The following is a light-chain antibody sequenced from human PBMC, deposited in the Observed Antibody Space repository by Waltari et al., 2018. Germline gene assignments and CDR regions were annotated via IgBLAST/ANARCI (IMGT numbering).Light chain of an antibody. CDR1: QSVSRA. Sequence: EIVLTQSPGILSLSPGERATLSCRASQSVSRALAWYQQKPGPAPRLLIYGASSRATDIPDRFSGSGSGTDFSLTISRLEPEDFAVYYCQHYVRLPATFGQGTKVEIK. J-gene: IGKJ1*01. CDR2: GAS. V-gene: IGKV3-20*01. CDR3: QHYVRLPAT.